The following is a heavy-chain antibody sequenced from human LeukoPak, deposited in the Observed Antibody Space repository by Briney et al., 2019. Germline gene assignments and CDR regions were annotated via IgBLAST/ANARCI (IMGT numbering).Heavy chain of an antibody. CDR3: ARGTLISGSRSYYFDY. Sequence: SETLSLTCTVSGGSISGYYWSWIRQPPGKGLEWIGEINHSGSTNYNPSLKSRVTISVDTSKNQFSLKLSSVTAADTAVYYCARGTLISGSRSYYFDYWGQGTLVTVSS. J-gene: IGHJ4*02. CDR2: INHSGST. CDR1: GGSISGYY. V-gene: IGHV4-34*01. D-gene: IGHD1-26*01.